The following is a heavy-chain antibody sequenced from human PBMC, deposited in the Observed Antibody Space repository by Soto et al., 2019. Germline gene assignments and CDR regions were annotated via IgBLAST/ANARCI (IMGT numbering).Heavy chain of an antibody. V-gene: IGHV6-1*01. CDR3: AKGDNLGPKTGYAFDP. CDR2: TYFRSKWYN. CDR1: GDSVSSNTAS. D-gene: IGHD5-12*01. J-gene: IGHJ5*02. Sequence: SQTLSLTCAISGDSVSSNTASWNWIRQSPSRGLEWLGRTYFRSKWYNDYAVSVKSRIIINPDASNNQFSLQLNSVTPEDTAVYFCAKGDNLGPKTGYAFDPWGQGIMVTVSS.